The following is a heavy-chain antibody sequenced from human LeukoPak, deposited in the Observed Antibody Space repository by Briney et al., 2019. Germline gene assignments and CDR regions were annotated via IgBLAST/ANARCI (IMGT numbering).Heavy chain of an antibody. J-gene: IGHJ5*02. V-gene: IGHV1-18*01. CDR2: ISAYNGNT. CDR3: ARDGSNGYSSSWTRFDP. D-gene: IGHD6-13*01. CDR1: GYTFTSYG. Sequence: GASVKVSCKASGYTFTSYGISWVRQAPGQGLEWMGWISAYNGNTNYAQKLQGRVTMTTDTSTSTAYMELRSLRSDDTAVYYCARDGSNGYSSSWTRFDPWGQGTLVTVSS.